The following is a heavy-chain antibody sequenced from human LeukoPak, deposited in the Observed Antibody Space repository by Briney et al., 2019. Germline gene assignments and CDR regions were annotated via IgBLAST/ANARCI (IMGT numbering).Heavy chain of an antibody. D-gene: IGHD2-2*01. Sequence: GGSLRLSCAASGFTFSSYAMSWVRQAPGKGLEWVSAISGSGGSTYYADSVKGRFTISRDNSKNTLYLQMSSLRAEDTAFYCCARYRVVVVPTYFDPWGQGTLVTVSS. CDR3: ARYRVVVVPTYFDP. CDR1: GFTFSSYA. J-gene: IGHJ5*02. CDR2: ISGSGGST. V-gene: IGHV3-23*01.